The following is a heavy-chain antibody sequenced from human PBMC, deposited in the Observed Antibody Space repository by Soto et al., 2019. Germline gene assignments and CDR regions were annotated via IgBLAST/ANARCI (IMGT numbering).Heavy chain of an antibody. Sequence: SETLSLTCTVSGGSISSYYWSWIRQPPGKGLEWIGYFYYSGSTNYNPSLKSRVTISVDTSKNQFSLKLSSVTAADTAVYYCARGDAGFLEWSRMDVWGQGTTVTVSS. D-gene: IGHD3-3*01. CDR3: ARGDAGFLEWSRMDV. V-gene: IGHV4-59*01. CDR1: GGSISSYY. CDR2: FYYSGST. J-gene: IGHJ6*02.